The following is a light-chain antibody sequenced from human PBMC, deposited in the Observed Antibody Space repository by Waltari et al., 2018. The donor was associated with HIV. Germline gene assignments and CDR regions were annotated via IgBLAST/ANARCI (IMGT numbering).Light chain of an antibody. J-gene: IGLJ2*01. Sequence: QSALTQPASVSGSPGQSITISCIGTTSDVGGYNYVSWYHQQPGKAPKRLIYEVTNRPSGISNRFSGSKSGNTACLTRSGLQAEDEADYYCSSYTTTTTVVFGGGTKVTVL. V-gene: IGLV2-14*01. CDR2: EVT. CDR1: TSDVGGYNY. CDR3: SSYTTTTTVV.